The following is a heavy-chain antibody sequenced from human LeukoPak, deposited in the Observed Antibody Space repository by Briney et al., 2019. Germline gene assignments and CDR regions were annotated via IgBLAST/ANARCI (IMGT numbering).Heavy chain of an antibody. CDR2: ISYDGSNK. CDR3: AKDREYSAYDSDY. CDR1: GFTFSSYA. J-gene: IGHJ4*02. V-gene: IGHV3-30-3*01. Sequence: GGSLRLSCAASGFTFSSYAMHWVRQAPGKGLEWVAVISYDGSNKYYADSVKGRFTISRDNSKNTLYLQMNNLRAEDTAVYYCAKDREYSAYDSDYWGQGTLVTVSS. D-gene: IGHD5-12*01.